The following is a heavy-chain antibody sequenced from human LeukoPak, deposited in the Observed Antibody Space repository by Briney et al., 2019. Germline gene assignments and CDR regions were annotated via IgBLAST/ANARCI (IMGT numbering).Heavy chain of an antibody. Sequence: GRSLRLSCAASGFTFSSYGMHWVRQAPGKGLEWVAVIWYDGSNKYYADSVKGRFTISRDNSKNTLYLQMNSPRAEDTAVYYCAKDDRYCSGGSCYTGLLGYWGQGTLVTVSS. CDR2: IWYDGSNK. CDR1: GFTFSSYG. V-gene: IGHV3-33*06. CDR3: AKDDRYCSGGSCYTGLLGY. D-gene: IGHD2-15*01. J-gene: IGHJ4*02.